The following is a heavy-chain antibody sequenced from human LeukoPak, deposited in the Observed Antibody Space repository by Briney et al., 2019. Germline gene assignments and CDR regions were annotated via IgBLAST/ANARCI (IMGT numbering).Heavy chain of an antibody. Sequence: ASVKVSCKTSGYTFTDSYIHWVRQAPGQGLEWMGRINPNSGDPNYPQKFQGRVTMTRDTSISTAYMEMSSLTSDNTAVYYCARSARHCNNGVCFTDYYIDLWGKGTTVIVSS. CDR2: INPNSGDP. D-gene: IGHD2-8*01. V-gene: IGHV1-2*06. J-gene: IGHJ6*03. CDR3: ARSARHCNNGVCFTDYYIDL. CDR1: GYTFTDSY.